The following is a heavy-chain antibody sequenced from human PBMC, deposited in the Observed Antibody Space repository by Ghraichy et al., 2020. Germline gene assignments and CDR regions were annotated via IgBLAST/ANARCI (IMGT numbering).Heavy chain of an antibody. V-gene: IGHV1-2*06. D-gene: IGHD4-23*01. J-gene: IGHJ4*02. CDR3: ARAPYDYGRKIDF. CDR1: GYTFIVDY. CDR2: INPNSGDT. Sequence: ASVKVSCKASGYTFIVDYIHWVRQAPGQGLEWMGRINPNSGDTNYAQMLQGRVTMTTDTYISTAYMELSSLRSDDTAVYYCARAPYDYGRKIDFWGQGTLVTVSS.